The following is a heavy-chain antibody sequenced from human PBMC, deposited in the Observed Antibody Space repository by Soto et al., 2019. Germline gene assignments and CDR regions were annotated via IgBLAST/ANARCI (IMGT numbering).Heavy chain of an antibody. CDR1: GGSISSGGYY. V-gene: IGHV4-61*08. CDR2: IYYSGST. CDR3: SREPEDIVVVPAAPVAFDP. Sequence: SETLSLTCTVSGGSISSGGYYWSWIRQHPGKGLEWIGYIYYSGSTNYNPSLKSRVTISVDTSKNQFSLKLSSVTAADTAVYFCSREPEDIVVVPAAPVAFDPWGQGTLVTVSS. D-gene: IGHD2-2*01. J-gene: IGHJ5*02.